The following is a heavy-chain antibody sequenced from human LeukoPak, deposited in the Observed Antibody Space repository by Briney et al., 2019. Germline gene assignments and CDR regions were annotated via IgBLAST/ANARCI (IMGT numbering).Heavy chain of an antibody. Sequence: PGGSLRLSCAVSGFTFRSYWMHWVRQAPGKGLVWVSRISGDGSMTNYADSVKGRFTISRDNAKNTVYLQMNSLRAEDTAAYYCARYSSSSGGASHYLDYWGQGTLVTVSS. V-gene: IGHV3-74*01. D-gene: IGHD6-6*01. CDR1: GFTFRSYW. CDR2: ISGDGSMT. J-gene: IGHJ4*02. CDR3: ARYSSSSGGASHYLDY.